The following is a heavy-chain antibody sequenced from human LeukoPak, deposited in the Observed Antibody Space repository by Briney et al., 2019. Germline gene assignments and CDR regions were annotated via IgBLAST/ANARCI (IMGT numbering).Heavy chain of an antibody. CDR3: AKDRGSITPDY. CDR2: ISYHGSNK. Sequence: PGGSLRLSCAASGFTFSNYGMHWVRQAPGKGLEWVALISYHGSNKYYPDSVKGRFTISRDNSKNTLYLQMNSLRAEDTAVYYCAKDRGSITPDYWGQGTLVIVSS. V-gene: IGHV3-30*18. CDR1: GFTFSNYG. J-gene: IGHJ4*02. D-gene: IGHD1-26*01.